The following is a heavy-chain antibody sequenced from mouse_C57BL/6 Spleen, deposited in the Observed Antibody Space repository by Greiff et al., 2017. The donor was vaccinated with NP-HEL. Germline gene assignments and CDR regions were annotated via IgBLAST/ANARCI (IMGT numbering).Heavy chain of an antibody. Sequence: VQLQQSGPELVKPGASVKISCKASGYTFTDYYMNWVKQSHGKSLEWIGDINPNNGGTSYNQKFKGKATLTVDKSSSTAYMELRSLTSEDSAVYYCAREGKVYDYDGWFAYWGQGTLVTVSA. J-gene: IGHJ3*01. CDR2: INPNNGGT. D-gene: IGHD2-4*01. V-gene: IGHV1-26*01. CDR1: GYTFTDYY. CDR3: AREGKVYDYDGWFAY.